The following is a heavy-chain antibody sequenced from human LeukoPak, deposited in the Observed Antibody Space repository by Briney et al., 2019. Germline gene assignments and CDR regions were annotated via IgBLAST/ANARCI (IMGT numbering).Heavy chain of an antibody. CDR1: GYTFTGYY. J-gene: IGHJ6*02. D-gene: IGHD2-15*01. V-gene: IGHV1-2*02. CDR3: ARDIVVVAAGVYGMDV. CDR2: IKVNSGAT. Sequence: ASVKVSCKASGYTFTGYYMHWVRQAPGQGPEWRGWIKVNSGATNYTQKFQGRVTMTRDTSITTVYMELSSLRSDDTAVYYCARDIVVVAAGVYGMDVWGQGTTITVSS.